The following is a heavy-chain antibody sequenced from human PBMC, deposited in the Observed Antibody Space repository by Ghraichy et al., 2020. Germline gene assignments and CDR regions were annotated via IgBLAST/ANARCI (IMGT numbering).Heavy chain of an antibody. J-gene: IGHJ4*02. CDR3: AREYCRGGRCFFGTGGSHFDY. CDR1: GFSFNNYW. D-gene: IGHD2-15*01. Sequence: LSLTCAASGFSFNNYWMHWVRQAPGKGLVWVSRINSDGRGTIYADSVKGRFTISRDNARNTLYLQMSSLRAEDTAVYYCAREYCRGGRCFFGTGGSHFDYWGQGTLVTVSS. CDR2: INSDGRGT. V-gene: IGHV3-74*01.